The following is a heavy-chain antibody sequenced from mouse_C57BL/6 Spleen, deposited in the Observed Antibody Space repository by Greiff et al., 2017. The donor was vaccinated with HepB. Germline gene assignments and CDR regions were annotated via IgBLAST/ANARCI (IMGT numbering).Heavy chain of an antibody. J-gene: IGHJ2*01. CDR1: GYTFTSYW. CDR2: IDPSDSYT. D-gene: IGHD1-2*01. V-gene: IGHV1-59*01. Sequence: VQLQQPGAELVRPGTSVKLSCKASGYTFTSYWMHWVKQRPGQGLEWIGVIDPSDSYTNYNQKFKGKATLTVDTSSSTAYMQLSSLTSEDSAVYYCARAIPPFDYWGQGTTLTVSS. CDR3: ARAIPPFDY.